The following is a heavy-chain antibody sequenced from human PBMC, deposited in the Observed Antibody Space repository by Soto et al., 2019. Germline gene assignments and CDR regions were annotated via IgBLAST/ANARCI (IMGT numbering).Heavy chain of an antibody. J-gene: IGHJ4*02. Sequence: QITLKESGPTLVKPTQTLTLTCTFSGFSLSTSGVGVGWIRQPPGKALEWLALIYWDDDKRYSPSLKGRLTITKDTSKNQVVLTMTNMDPVDTATYYCAHRRLYCSGGSCYSLRPFDYWGQGTLVTVSS. D-gene: IGHD2-15*01. V-gene: IGHV2-5*02. CDR3: AHRRLYCSGGSCYSLRPFDY. CDR1: GFSLSTSGVG. CDR2: IYWDDDK.